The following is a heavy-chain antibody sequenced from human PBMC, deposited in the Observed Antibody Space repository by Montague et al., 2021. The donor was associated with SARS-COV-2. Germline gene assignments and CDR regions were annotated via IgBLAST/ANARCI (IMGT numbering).Heavy chain of an antibody. Sequence: CAASGFTFSSYEMSWVRQAPGKGLEWVSYISSSGSTIYYADSVKGRFTISRDNAKNSLYLQMNSLRAEDTAVYYCARVPYCSGGSCYYYYYMDVWGKGTTVTVSS. V-gene: IGHV3-48*03. CDR3: ARVPYCSGGSCYYYYYMDV. J-gene: IGHJ6*03. D-gene: IGHD2-15*01. CDR2: ISSSGSTI. CDR1: GFTFSSYE.